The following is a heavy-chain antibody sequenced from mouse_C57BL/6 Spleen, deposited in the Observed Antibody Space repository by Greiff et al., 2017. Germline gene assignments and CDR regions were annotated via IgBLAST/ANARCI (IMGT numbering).Heavy chain of an antibody. D-gene: IGHD4-1*01. J-gene: IGHJ3*01. CDR2: INPSTGGT. CDR1: GYSFTGYY. V-gene: IGHV1-42*01. CDR3: ARSALGFWFAY. Sequence: CGPELVKPGASVKISCKASGYSFTGYYMNWVKQSPEKSLEWIGEINPSTGGTTYNQKFKAKATLTVDKSSSTAYMRLKSLTSEDSAVYYCARSALGFWFAYWGQGTLVTVSA.